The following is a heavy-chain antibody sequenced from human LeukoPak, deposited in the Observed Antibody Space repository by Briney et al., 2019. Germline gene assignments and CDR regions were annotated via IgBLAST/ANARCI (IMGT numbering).Heavy chain of an antibody. CDR1: GFTFSSYS. D-gene: IGHD3-10*01. CDR2: ISSSSSYI. V-gene: IGHV3-21*01. CDR3: ARDQGWFGENWFDP. Sequence: PGGSVRLSCAASGFTFSSYSMNWVRQAPGEGVEGVSSISSSSSYIYYADSVKGRFTISRDNAKNSLYLQMNSLRAEDTAVYYCARDQGWFGENWFDPWGQGTLVTVSS. J-gene: IGHJ5*02.